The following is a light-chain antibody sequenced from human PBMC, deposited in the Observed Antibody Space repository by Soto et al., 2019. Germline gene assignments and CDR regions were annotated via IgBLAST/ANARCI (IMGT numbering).Light chain of an antibody. J-gene: IGLJ3*02. CDR2: RVS. CDR1: SSDVGGYDL. Sequence: QSALTQPRSVSGSPGQTVTISCTGTSSDVGGYDLVSWYQQHPGKAPKLMIYRVSERPSGVPDRFSGSKSGNTASLTISGLQGEDEADYYCCSCAGSFTWVFGAGTKLTFL. V-gene: IGLV2-11*02. CDR3: CSCAGSFTWV.